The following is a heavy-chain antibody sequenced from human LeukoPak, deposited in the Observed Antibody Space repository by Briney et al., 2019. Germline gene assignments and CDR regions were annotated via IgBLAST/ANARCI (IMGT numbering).Heavy chain of an antibody. Sequence: GGSLRLSCAASGFTFSGSAMHWVRQASGKGLEWLGRIRSKADSYTTAYAASVKGRFIVSRDDSKNTAYLQMNSLKTEDTAVYYCRAAADLNDYWGQGILVTVSS. J-gene: IGHJ4*02. CDR2: IRSKADSYTT. CDR1: GFTFSGSA. V-gene: IGHV3-73*01. D-gene: IGHD6-13*01. CDR3: RAAADLNDY.